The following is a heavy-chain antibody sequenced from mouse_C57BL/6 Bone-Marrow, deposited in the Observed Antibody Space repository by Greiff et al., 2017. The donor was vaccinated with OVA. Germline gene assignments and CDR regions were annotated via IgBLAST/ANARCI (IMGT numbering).Heavy chain of an antibody. Sequence: VQLQQSGPGLVAPSQSLSITCTVSGFSLTSYAISWVRQPPGKGLEWLGVIWTGGGTNYNSALKSRLSISKDNSKSQVFLKMNSLQTDDTARYYCARYYYGSSDYAMDYWGQGTSVTVSS. J-gene: IGHJ4*01. CDR1: GFSLTSYA. V-gene: IGHV2-9-1*01. D-gene: IGHD1-1*01. CDR2: IWTGGGT. CDR3: ARYYYGSSDYAMDY.